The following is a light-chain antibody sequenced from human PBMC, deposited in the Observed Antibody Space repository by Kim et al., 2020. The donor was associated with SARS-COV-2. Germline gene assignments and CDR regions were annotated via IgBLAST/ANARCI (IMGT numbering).Light chain of an antibody. CDR1: SSHVGGS. J-gene: IGLJ2*01. Sequence: GSPGQSIAISCPGVSSHVGGSVSWYQQHPGKAPKLMIYDVTKRPSGVSDRFSASKSGDAASLTISGLQVDDEADYYCSSYTTSRTLFGGGTQLTVL. V-gene: IGLV2-14*03. CDR2: DVT. CDR3: SSYTTSRTL.